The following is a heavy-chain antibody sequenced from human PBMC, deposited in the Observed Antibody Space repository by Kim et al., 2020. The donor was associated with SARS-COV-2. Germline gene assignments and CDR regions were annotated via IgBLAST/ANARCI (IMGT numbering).Heavy chain of an antibody. CDR1: GYSFTSHW. V-gene: IGHV5-10-1*01. J-gene: IGHJ6*02. CDR3: ARHGGSAWELDV. CDR2: IDPSDSST. D-gene: IGHD1-26*01. Sequence: GESLKISCEGSGYSFTSHWITWVRQMSGKGLEWMGRIDPSDSSTNYRPPFQGHVPFPVDKSVRTAYLQWSRLKTPDTAMYYCARHGGSAWELDVRGPG.